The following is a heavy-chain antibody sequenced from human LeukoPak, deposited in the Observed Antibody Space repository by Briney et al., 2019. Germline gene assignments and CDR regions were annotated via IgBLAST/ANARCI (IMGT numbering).Heavy chain of an antibody. Sequence: ASVKVSCKASGGTFSSYAISWVRQAPGQGLEWMGGIIPIFGTANYAQKFQGRVTITADESTSTAYMELSSLRPEHTAVYYCARVGDYDILTGYYDYWGQGTLVTVSS. D-gene: IGHD3-9*01. CDR2: IIPIFGTA. CDR3: ARVGDYDILTGYYDY. V-gene: IGHV1-69*13. CDR1: GGTFSSYA. J-gene: IGHJ4*02.